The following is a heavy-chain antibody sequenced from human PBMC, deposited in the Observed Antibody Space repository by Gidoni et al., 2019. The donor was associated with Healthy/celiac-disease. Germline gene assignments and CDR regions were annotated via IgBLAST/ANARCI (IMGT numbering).Heavy chain of an antibody. V-gene: IGHV3-30*18. CDR3: AKDGEGKVLEWLLADYYYYMDV. Sequence: QVQLVESGGGVVQPGRSLRLSCAASGFTFSSYGMHWVRQAPGKGLEWVAVISYDGSNKYYADSVKGRFTISRDNSKNTLYLQMNSLRAEDTAVYYCAKDGEGKVLEWLLADYYYYMDVWGKGTTVTVSS. D-gene: IGHD3-3*01. CDR1: GFTFSSYG. CDR2: ISYDGSNK. J-gene: IGHJ6*03.